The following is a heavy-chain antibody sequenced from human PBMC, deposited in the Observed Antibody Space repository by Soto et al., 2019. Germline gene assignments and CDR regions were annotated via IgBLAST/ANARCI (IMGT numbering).Heavy chain of an antibody. CDR1: GGTFSSYA. V-gene: IGHV1-69*13. D-gene: IGHD2-2*01. J-gene: IGHJ6*02. CDR3: AITMETRDIVVVPAARWLSGYGMDV. Sequence: ASVKVSCKASGGTFSSYAISWVRQAPGQGLEWMGGIIPIFGTANYAQKFQGRVTITADESTSTAYMELSSLRSEDTAVYYCAITMETRDIVVVPAARWLSGYGMDVWGQGTTVTVSS. CDR2: IIPIFGTA.